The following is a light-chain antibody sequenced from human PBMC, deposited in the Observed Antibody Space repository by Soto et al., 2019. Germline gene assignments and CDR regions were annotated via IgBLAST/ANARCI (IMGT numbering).Light chain of an antibody. V-gene: IGKV3-11*01. CDR3: QQRSNWPPYT. Sequence: EIVLTQSPATLSLSPGERATLSCRASQSVSSYLAWYQQKPGLAPRLLIYDASNMATGIPARFSGSGSGTDFTLTISSLEPEDFAVYYCQQRSNWPPYTFGQGTKLEIK. CDR2: DAS. CDR1: QSVSSY. J-gene: IGKJ2*01.